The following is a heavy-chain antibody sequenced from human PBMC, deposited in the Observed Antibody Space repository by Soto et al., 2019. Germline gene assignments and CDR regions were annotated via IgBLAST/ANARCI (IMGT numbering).Heavy chain of an antibody. D-gene: IGHD2-2*01. V-gene: IGHV1-18*01. CDR2: ISAYNGNT. J-gene: IGHJ6*02. CDR1: GYTFTSYG. CDR3: ARRLGAPAAYRADYGMDV. Sequence: ASVKLSCTASGYTFTSYGISRVRQAPGQGLEWMGWISAYNGNTNYAQKLQGRVTMTTDTSTSTAYMELRSLRSDDTAVYYCARRLGAPAAYRADYGMDVWGQGTTVTVSS.